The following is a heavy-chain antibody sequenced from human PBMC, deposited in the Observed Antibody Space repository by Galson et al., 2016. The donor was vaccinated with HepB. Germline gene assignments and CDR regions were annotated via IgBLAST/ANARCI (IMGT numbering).Heavy chain of an antibody. Sequence: SLRLSCATSGFTFKNYVMSWVRQTPGKGLQWVSAMSDSAGSAYYADSVKGRFTVSRDNAKNSVYLHMNSLRDEDTAVYFCARNMLRAAYFDYWSQGTLVTVSS. D-gene: IGHD2-15*01. J-gene: IGHJ4*02. CDR3: ARNMLRAAYFDY. CDR2: MSDSAGSA. V-gene: IGHV3-23*01. CDR1: GFTFKNYV.